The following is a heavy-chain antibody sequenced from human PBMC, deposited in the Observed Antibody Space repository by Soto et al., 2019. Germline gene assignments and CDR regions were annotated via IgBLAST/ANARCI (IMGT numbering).Heavy chain of an antibody. Sequence: QLQLQESGPGLVKPSETLSLTCTVSGGSISSSSYYWGWLRQPPGKGLEWFGSIYYSGSTYYNPALKSRVTLSVDTSKNRFSLKLSFVTAADTAVYYCARRLSTLDLDYWGQGTLVTVSS. CDR1: GGSISSSSYY. CDR3: ARRLSTLDLDY. D-gene: IGHD3-16*02. J-gene: IGHJ4*02. CDR2: IYYSGST. V-gene: IGHV4-39*01.